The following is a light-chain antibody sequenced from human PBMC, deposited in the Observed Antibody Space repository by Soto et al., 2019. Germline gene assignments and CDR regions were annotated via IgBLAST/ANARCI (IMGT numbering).Light chain of an antibody. CDR3: LQDYNYPRT. V-gene: IGKV1-6*01. CDR2: APS. Sequence: AIQMTQSPSSLSASVGDRVTITCRASPGIGSDLGWYQQKPGKAPKLLIYAPSSLQSGVPSRFSGSGSCTDFTLTISSLQHDDFATYYCLQDYNYPRTFGQGTKVDIK. J-gene: IGKJ1*01. CDR1: PGIGSD.